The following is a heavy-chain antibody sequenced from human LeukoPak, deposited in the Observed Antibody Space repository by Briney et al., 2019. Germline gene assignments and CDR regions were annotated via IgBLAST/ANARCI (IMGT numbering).Heavy chain of an antibody. D-gene: IGHD3-22*01. Sequence: SETLSLTCTVSGYSISSGYYWGWIRQPPGKGLVWIGNIYHSGSTYYNPSLKSRVTISVDTSKNQFALKLSSVTAADTAVYYCGRPLSYYSDSSGDNAFDIWGQETMVTVSS. J-gene: IGHJ3*02. CDR3: GRPLSYYSDSSGDNAFDI. V-gene: IGHV4-38-2*02. CDR1: GYSISSGYY. CDR2: IYHSGST.